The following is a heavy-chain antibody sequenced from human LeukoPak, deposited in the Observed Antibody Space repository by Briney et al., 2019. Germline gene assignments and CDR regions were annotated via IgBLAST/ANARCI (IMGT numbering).Heavy chain of an antibody. J-gene: IGHJ6*03. V-gene: IGHV1-18*01. Sequence: GASVKVSCKASGYTFTSYGISWVRQAPGQGLEWMGWISAYNGNTNYAQKLQGRVTMTTDTSTSTAYMELRSLRSDDTAVYHCASFGGYYRDYYYMDVWGKGTTVTVSS. D-gene: IGHD3-22*01. CDR1: GYTFTSYG. CDR2: ISAYNGNT. CDR3: ASFGGYYRDYYYMDV.